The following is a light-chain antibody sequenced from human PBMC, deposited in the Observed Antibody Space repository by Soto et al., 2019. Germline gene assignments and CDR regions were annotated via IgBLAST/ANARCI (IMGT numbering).Light chain of an antibody. J-gene: IGLJ2*01. Sequence: QSVLTQPPSASGTPGQRITISCSGSSSNIGSHTVNWHQQVPGTAPKLLIYSNNERPSGVPDRLSGSKSGTSASLAISGLQSGDEADYYCAAWDDSLNGVIFGGGTK. CDR2: SNN. CDR1: SSNIGSHT. V-gene: IGLV1-44*01. CDR3: AAWDDSLNGVI.